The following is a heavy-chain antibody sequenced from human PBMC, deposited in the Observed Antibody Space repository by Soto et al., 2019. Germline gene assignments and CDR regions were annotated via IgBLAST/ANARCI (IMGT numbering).Heavy chain of an antibody. CDR2: IYYSGST. CDR1: GGSISSGGYY. V-gene: IGHV4-31*03. CDR3: ARVGGYYGDYPNFAY. D-gene: IGHD4-17*01. J-gene: IGHJ4*02. Sequence: PSETLSLTCTVSGGSISSGGYYWSWIRQHPGKGLEWIGYIYYSGSTYYNPSLKSRVTISVDTSKNQFPLKLSSVTAADTAVYYCARVGGYYGDYPNFAYWGQGTLVTVSS.